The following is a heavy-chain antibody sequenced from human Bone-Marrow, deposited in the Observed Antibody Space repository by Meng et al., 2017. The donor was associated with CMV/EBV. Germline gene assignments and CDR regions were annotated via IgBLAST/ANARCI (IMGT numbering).Heavy chain of an antibody. CDR1: GGSISSSSYY. J-gene: IGHJ4*02. CDR2: IYYSGST. D-gene: IGHD1-26*01. CDR3: ARLRWELLGFDY. V-gene: IGHV4-39*01. Sequence: SETLSLTCTVSGGSISSSSYYWGWIRQPPGKGLEWIGSIYYSGSTYYNPSLKSRVTISVDTYKNQFSLKLSAVTAADTAVYYCARLRWELLGFDYWGQGTLVTVSS.